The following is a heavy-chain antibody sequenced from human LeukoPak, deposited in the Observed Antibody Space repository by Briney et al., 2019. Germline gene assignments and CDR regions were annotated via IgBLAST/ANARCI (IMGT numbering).Heavy chain of an antibody. CDR2: ISGSGGST. CDR3: AKGNSGYYNDAFDI. D-gene: IGHD3-22*01. J-gene: IGHJ3*02. Sequence: GGSLRLSCAASGFTFSSYAMSWVRQAPGKGLEWVSVISGSGGSTSYADSVKGRFTISRDNSMNTLYLQMNSLRAEDTAVYYCAKGNSGYYNDAFDIWGQGTMVTVSS. CDR1: GFTFSSYA. V-gene: IGHV3-23*01.